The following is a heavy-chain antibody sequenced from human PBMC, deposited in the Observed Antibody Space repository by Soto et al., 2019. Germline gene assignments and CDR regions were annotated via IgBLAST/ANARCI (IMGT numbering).Heavy chain of an antibody. V-gene: IGHV1-69*04. CDR2: IIPILGIA. CDR3: AREQDGYCSSTSCYAFDY. D-gene: IGHD2-2*01. Sequence: SVKVSCKASGGTFSSYTISWVRQAPGQGLEWMGRIIPILGIANYAQKFQGRVTITADKSTSTAYMELSSLRSEDTAVYYCAREQDGYCSSTSCYAFDYWGQGTLVTVSS. CDR1: GGTFSSYT. J-gene: IGHJ4*02.